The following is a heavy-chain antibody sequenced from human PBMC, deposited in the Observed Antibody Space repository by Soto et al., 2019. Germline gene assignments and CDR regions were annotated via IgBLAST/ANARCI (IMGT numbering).Heavy chain of an antibody. CDR3: ARETVNYYSGMDV. Sequence: QVQLVQSGAEVKKPGASVKISCKASGYIFSSYYMHWLRQAPGQGREWLGVIKPSGGSVTYAQKFQGRVTMTWDTSTTTVYVELSSLSSEDAAVYYCARETVNYYSGMDVWGQGTTVTVSS. V-gene: IGHV1-46*01. J-gene: IGHJ6*02. CDR2: IKPSGGSV. D-gene: IGHD3-10*01. CDR1: GYIFSSYY.